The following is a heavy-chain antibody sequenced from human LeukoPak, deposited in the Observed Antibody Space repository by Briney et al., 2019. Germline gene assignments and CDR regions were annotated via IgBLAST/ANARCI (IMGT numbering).Heavy chain of an antibody. D-gene: IGHD4-23*01. CDR2: IRSKAYGGTT. J-gene: IGHJ4*02. CDR1: GFTFGDYA. Sequence: PGGSLRLSCTASGFTFGDYAMSWFRQAPGKGLEWVGFIRSKAYGGTTEYAASVKCRFTISRDDSKSIAYLQMNSLKTEDTAVYYCTRVLRGYGGYYFDYWGQGTLVTVSS. V-gene: IGHV3-49*03. CDR3: TRVLRGYGGYYFDY.